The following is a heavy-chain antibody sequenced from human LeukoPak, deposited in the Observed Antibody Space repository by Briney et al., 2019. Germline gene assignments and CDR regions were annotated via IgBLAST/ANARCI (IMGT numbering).Heavy chain of an antibody. V-gene: IGHV3-30*01. CDR2: ISYDGSNK. Sequence: GGSLRLSCAASGFTFSSYAMHWVRQAPGKGLEWVAVISYDGSNKYYADSVKGRFTNSRDNSKNTLYLQMNSLRAEDTAVYYCARDQYSSSLAYYYYYMTSGAKGPRSPSP. CDR1: GFTFSSYA. D-gene: IGHD6-6*01. CDR3: ARDQYSSSLAYYYYYMTS. J-gene: IGHJ6*03.